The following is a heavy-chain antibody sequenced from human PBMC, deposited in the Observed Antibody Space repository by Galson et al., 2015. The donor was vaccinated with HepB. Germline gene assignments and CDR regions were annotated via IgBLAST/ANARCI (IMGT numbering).Heavy chain of an antibody. D-gene: IGHD3-10*01. CDR3: ARVTTGVAARGVNYFDY. V-gene: IGHV3-30*03. Sequence: SLRLSCAASGFTFSSYGMHWVRQAPGKGLEWVAVISYDGSNKYYADSVKGRFTISRDNSKNTLYLQMNSLRAEDTAVYYCARVTTGVAARGVNYFDYWGQGTLVTVSS. CDR2: ISYDGSNK. CDR1: GFTFSSYG. J-gene: IGHJ4*02.